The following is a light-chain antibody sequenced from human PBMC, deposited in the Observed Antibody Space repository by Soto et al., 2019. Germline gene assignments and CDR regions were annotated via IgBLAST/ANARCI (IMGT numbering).Light chain of an antibody. V-gene: IGKV3-20*01. Sequence: EIVLTQSPGTQSLSPGERATLSCRASQSVSSSYLAWYQQKPGQAPRLLIYGASSRATGIPDRFSGSGSGTDFTLTISRLEPEDFAVYYCQQYGSSPLAPTFGQGTKLEIK. CDR2: GAS. J-gene: IGKJ2*01. CDR1: QSVSSSY. CDR3: QQYGSSPLAPT.